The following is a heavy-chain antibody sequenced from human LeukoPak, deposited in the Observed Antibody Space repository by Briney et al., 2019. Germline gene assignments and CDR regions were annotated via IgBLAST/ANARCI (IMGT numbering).Heavy chain of an antibody. Sequence: ASVKVSCKASGYTFTGYYMHWVRQAPGQGLEWMGWINPNSGGTNYAQKFQGRVTMTRDTSISTAYMELSRLRSDDTAVYYCAEEGYCSRGSCYYWGQGTLVTVSS. CDR2: INPNSGGT. V-gene: IGHV1-2*02. D-gene: IGHD2-15*01. CDR1: GYTFTGYY. J-gene: IGHJ4*02. CDR3: AEEGYCSRGSCYY.